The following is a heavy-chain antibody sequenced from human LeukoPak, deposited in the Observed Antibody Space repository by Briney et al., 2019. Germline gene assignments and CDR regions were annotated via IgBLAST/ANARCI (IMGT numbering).Heavy chain of an antibody. CDR2: VYYSGST. CDR3: ARETMVRGVITDDY. D-gene: IGHD3-10*01. CDR1: GGSISSYY. V-gene: IGHV4-59*01. Sequence: PSETLSLTCTVSGGSISSYYWSWLRQPPGKGLEWLGYVYYSGSTNYNPSLKSRVTISVDTSRNQFSLKLSSVTAADTAVYYCARETMVRGVITDDYWGQGTLVAVSS. J-gene: IGHJ4*02.